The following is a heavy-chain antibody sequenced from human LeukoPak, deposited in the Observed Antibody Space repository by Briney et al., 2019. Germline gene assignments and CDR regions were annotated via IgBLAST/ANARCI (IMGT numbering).Heavy chain of an antibody. J-gene: IGHJ3*02. Sequence: GGSLRLSCAASGFTFSSYSMNWVRQASGKGLEWVSYISSSSSTIYYADSVKGRFTISRDNSKNTLYLQMNSLRAEDTAVYYCVYSYHDAFDIWGQGTMVTVFS. CDR3: VYSYHDAFDI. CDR1: GFTFSSYS. D-gene: IGHD5-18*01. V-gene: IGHV3-48*01. CDR2: ISSSSSTI.